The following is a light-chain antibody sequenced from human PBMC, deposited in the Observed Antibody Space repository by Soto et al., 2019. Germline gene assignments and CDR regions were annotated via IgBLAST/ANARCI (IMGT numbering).Light chain of an antibody. J-gene: IGKJ4*01. V-gene: IGKV3-20*01. CDR2: DAS. CDR1: QSISSNY. Sequence: EIVMTQSPATLSVSPGERATLSCRASQSISSNYLAWYQQKPGQAPRLLIYDASRRATGIPDRFSGSGSGTDFTLTISRLEPEDFAVYYCQQYGSSPAVTFGGGTKVEI. CDR3: QQYGSSPAVT.